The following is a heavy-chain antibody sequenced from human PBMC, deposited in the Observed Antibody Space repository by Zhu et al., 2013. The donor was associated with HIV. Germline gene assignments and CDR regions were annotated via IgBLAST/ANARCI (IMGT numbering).Heavy chain of an antibody. D-gene: IGHD1-26*01. Sequence: QVQLVQSGAEVKKPGSSVKVSCKASGGTFSSYAISWVRQAPGQGLEWMGGMGGIIPMFGTANYAQKFQGRVTITADESTSTAYMELSSLRFEDTAAYYCARDSGSNYYYGMDVWGQGTTVTVSS. CDR2: IIPMFGTA. CDR3: ARDSGSNYYYGMDV. CDR1: GGTFSSYA. J-gene: IGHJ6*02. V-gene: IGHV1-69*01.